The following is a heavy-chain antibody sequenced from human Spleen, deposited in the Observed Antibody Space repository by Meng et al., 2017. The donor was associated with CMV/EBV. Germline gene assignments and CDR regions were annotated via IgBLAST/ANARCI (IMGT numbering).Heavy chain of an antibody. V-gene: IGHV3-20*04. D-gene: IGHD3-22*01. CDR2: INWDGGST. J-gene: IGHJ4*02. Sequence: GGSLRLSCAASGFNFENFGMSWVRQAPGKGLQWVSGINWDGGSTGYADSVKGRFTISRDNAKNSLYLQMNSLRAEDTAVYYCARTMIVVVRDLYYFDYWGQGTLVTVSS. CDR1: GFNFENFG. CDR3: ARTMIVVVRDLYYFDY.